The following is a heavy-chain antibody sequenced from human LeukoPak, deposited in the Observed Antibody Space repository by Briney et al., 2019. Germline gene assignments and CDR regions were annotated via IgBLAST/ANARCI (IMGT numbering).Heavy chain of an antibody. Sequence: SVKVSCKASGGTFSSNTISWVRQAPGQGLEWMGRIIPILGIANYAQKFQGRVTITADKSTSTAYMELSSLRSEDTAVYYCARGYCSSTSCSPLRAFDIWGQGTMVTVSS. D-gene: IGHD2-2*01. V-gene: IGHV1-69*02. CDR3: ARGYCSSTSCSPLRAFDI. CDR2: IIPILGIA. J-gene: IGHJ3*02. CDR1: GGTFSSNT.